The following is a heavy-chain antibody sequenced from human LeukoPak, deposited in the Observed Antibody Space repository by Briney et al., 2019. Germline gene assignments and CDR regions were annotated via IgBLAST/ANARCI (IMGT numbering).Heavy chain of an antibody. CDR2: INHSGST. Sequence: PSETLSLTCAVYGGSFSGYYWSWIRQPPGKGLEWIGEINHSGSTNYNPSLKSRVTISVDTSKNQFSLKLSSVTAADTAVYYCARIYYGSGSLVFDYWGQGTLVTVSS. D-gene: IGHD3-10*01. J-gene: IGHJ4*02. V-gene: IGHV4-34*01. CDR3: ARIYYGSGSLVFDY. CDR1: GGSFSGYY.